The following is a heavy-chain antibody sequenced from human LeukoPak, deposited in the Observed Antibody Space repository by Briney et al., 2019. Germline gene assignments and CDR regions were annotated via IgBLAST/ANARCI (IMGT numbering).Heavy chain of an antibody. CDR3: AKDSKIVGPTFRSYHYMDV. V-gene: IGHV3-21*04. D-gene: IGHD1-26*01. CDR1: GFTFSSYT. Sequence: GGSLRLSCAASGFTFSSYTMNWARHTPGKGLEWVSSISSGSDYIYYADSVKGRFTISRDNAKNALYLQMNSLRAEDTAVYYCAKDSKIVGPTFRSYHYMDVWGKGTTVTVSS. J-gene: IGHJ6*03. CDR2: ISSGSDYI.